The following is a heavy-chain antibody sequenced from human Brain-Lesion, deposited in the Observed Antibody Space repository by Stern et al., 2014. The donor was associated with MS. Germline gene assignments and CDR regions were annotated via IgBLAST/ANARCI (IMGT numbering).Heavy chain of an antibody. V-gene: IGHV4-39*01. CDR2: IYYRGST. Sequence: QVQLVESGPGLVKPSETLSLTCTVSGGSISSNSYYWGWIRQPPGKGLEWIGSIYYRGSTYYNPSLKSRVTISKDTAKNQFFLKLKSVTAADTAVYFCAKVWLGELPENPFDYWGQGTLVTVSS. CDR1: GGSISSNSYY. D-gene: IGHD3-10*01. J-gene: IGHJ4*02. CDR3: AKVWLGELPENPFDY.